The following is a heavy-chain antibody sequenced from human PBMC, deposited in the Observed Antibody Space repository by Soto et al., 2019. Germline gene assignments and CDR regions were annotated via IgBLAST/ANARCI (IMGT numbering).Heavy chain of an antibody. D-gene: IGHD6-6*01. Sequence: ASVKVSCKASGYTFFTYGITWVRQAPGQGLEWMGWISTYNGDTDYVQKLQGRVTMTTDTSTRTAYMELRSLTSDDTAMYYCAGKSSCSCWFDPWGQRTLITVSS. CDR2: ISTYNGDT. V-gene: IGHV1-18*01. J-gene: IGHJ5*02. CDR1: GYTFFTYG. CDR3: AGKSSCSCWFDP.